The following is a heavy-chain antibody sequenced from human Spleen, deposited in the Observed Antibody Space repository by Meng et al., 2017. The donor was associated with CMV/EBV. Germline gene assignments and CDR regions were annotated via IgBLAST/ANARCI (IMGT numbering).Heavy chain of an antibody. V-gene: IGHV3-23*01. D-gene: IGHD1/OR15-1a*01. CDR3: ARGETGTYYFDY. J-gene: IGHJ4*02. CDR1: GFTFITYS. Sequence: GGSLRLSCAASGFTFITYSMGWVRQAPGKGLEWVSAISGSGSSTYYADSVKGRFTISRDNAKNSLYLQMNSLRAEDTAVYYCARGETGTYYFDYWGQGTLVTVSS. CDR2: ISGSGSST.